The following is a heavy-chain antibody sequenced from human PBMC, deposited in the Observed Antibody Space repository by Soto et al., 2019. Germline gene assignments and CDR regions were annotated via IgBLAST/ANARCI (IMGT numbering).Heavy chain of an antibody. Sequence: QVQLLESVGGVVQPGRSLRLSCAASGFTFSNYGMHWVRQAPGKGLEWVAVILNDGSNRYHADSVKDRFTISRDNSKNTLNLQMNSLRAEDTAVYYCARDDEYSGNGMDVWGQGTTVTVS. CDR3: ARDDEYSGNGMDV. CDR1: GFTFSNYG. D-gene: IGHD3-10*01. V-gene: IGHV3-33*01. CDR2: ILNDGSNR. J-gene: IGHJ6*02.